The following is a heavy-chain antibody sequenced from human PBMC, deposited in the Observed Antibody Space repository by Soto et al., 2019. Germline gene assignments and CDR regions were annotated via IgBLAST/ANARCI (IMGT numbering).Heavy chain of an antibody. CDR3: ARESRGPCYLPEAFDI. Sequence: EAQLVESGGGLVQTGESLRLSCAASGFTFSTYSMNCVRQTPGKGLEWVSYVTSSSATTYYADSVQGRFTFSRDNAKNSLYLQMTSLKAEDMPVYYFARESRGPCYLPEAFDICGKGTMVTVSS. D-gene: IGHD3-16*02. CDR2: VTSSSATT. CDR1: GFTFSTYS. V-gene: IGHV3-48*01. J-gene: IGHJ3*02.